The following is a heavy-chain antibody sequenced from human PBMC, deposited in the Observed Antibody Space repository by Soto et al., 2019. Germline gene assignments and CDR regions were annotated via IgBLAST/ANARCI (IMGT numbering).Heavy chain of an antibody. D-gene: IGHD6-13*01. J-gene: IGHJ4*02. CDR2: IYYSGST. Sequence: SETLSLTCTVSGGSISSYYWSWIRQPPGKGLEWIGYIYYSGSTNYNPSLKSRVTISVDTSKNQFSLKLSSVPAADTAVYYCARGPRLHMAAAGRPVDYGGQGTLVTVS. CDR1: GGSISSYY. CDR3: ARGPRLHMAAAGRPVDY. V-gene: IGHV4-59*01.